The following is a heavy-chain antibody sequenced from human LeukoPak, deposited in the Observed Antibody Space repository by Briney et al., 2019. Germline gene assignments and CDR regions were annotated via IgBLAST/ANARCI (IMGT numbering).Heavy chain of an antibody. CDR1: GGSISSSSYY. CDR2: IYYSGST. CDR3: ARRRTYYDILTGYAFDY. Sequence: SETLSLTCTVSGGSISSSSYYWGWIRQPPGKGLEWIGSIYYSGSTYYNPSLKSRVTISVDTSKNQFSLKLSSVTAADTAVYYCARRRTYYDILTGYAFDYWGQGTLVTVSS. J-gene: IGHJ4*02. D-gene: IGHD3-9*01. V-gene: IGHV4-39*07.